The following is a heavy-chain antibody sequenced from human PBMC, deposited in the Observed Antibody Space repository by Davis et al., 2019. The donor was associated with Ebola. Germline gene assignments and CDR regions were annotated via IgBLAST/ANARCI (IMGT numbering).Heavy chain of an antibody. CDR3: ARGRYGFGRIEPFDY. D-gene: IGHD3-10*01. Sequence: AASVKVSCRASGGTFSSYAISWFRQAPGQGLEWMGGIIPIFGTANYAQKFQGRVTITADKSPSTAYMELSSLRAEDTAVYYCARGRYGFGRIEPFDYWGQGTLVTVSS. V-gene: IGHV1-69*06. CDR1: GGTFSSYA. J-gene: IGHJ4*02. CDR2: IIPIFGTA.